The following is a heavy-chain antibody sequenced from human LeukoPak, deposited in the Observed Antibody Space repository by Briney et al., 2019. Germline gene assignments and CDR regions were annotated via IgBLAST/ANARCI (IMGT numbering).Heavy chain of an antibody. CDR1: GFTFNSYW. CDR3: ARDHSPGAFDI. J-gene: IGHJ3*02. D-gene: IGHD2-21*01. V-gene: IGHV3-7*03. Sequence: GGSLRLSCAASGFTFNSYWMSWVRQAPGKGLEWVANIKQDVNEKYYVDSVKGRFTISRDNAKNSLYLQMNSLRAEDTALYYCARDHSPGAFDIWGQGTMVTVSS. CDR2: IKQDVNEK.